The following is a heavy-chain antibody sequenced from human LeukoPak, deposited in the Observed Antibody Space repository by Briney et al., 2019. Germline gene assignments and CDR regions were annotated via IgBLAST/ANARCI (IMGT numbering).Heavy chain of an antibody. CDR2: IWYDGSNK. D-gene: IGHD2-2*01. CDR1: GFTFSSYG. CDR3: ARDTYCSSTSCVSYGMDV. Sequence: PGRPLRLSCAASGFTFSSYGMHWVRQAPGKGLEWVAVIWYDGSNKYYADSVKGRFTISRDNSKNTLYLQMNSLRAEDTAVYYCARDTYCSSTSCVSYGMDVWGQGTTVTVSS. J-gene: IGHJ6*02. V-gene: IGHV3-33*01.